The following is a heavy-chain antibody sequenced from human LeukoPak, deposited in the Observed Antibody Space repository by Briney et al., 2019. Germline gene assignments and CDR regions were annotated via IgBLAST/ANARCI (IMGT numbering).Heavy chain of an antibody. V-gene: IGHV3-48*03. Sequence: PGGSLRLSCAASGFTFSSYEMNWVRQAPGKGREWVSYIRSSGSIIFYADSVRGRFTISRDNTKNSLYLQMNSLRAEDTAVYYCARVNDYGGNDDAFDIWGQGTMVTVSS. D-gene: IGHD4-23*01. J-gene: IGHJ3*02. CDR1: GFTFSSYE. CDR3: ARVNDYGGNDDAFDI. CDR2: IRSSGSII.